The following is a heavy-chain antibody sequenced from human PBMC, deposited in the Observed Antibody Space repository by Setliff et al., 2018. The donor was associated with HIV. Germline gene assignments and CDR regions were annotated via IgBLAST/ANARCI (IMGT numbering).Heavy chain of an antibody. CDR1: GFRFSSYW. V-gene: IGHV3-7*01. Sequence: PGGSLRLSCAASGFRFSSYWMVWVRQAPGKGLEWVANINQDGSEKYYVDSVKGRFTISRDNAKNSLYLQMNSLRADDTAVYYCARVWDYGSGSYGMDVWGQGTTVTVSS. CDR3: ARVWDYGSGSYGMDV. CDR2: INQDGSEK. D-gene: IGHD3-10*01. J-gene: IGHJ6*02.